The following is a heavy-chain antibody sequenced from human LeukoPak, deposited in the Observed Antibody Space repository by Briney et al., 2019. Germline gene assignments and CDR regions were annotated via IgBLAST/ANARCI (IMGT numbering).Heavy chain of an antibody. CDR3: ARNRNYGSGSYYNRPSHRLNWFDP. CDR2: IYYSGST. J-gene: IGHJ5*02. Sequence: SETLSLTCTVSGGSISSSSYYWGWIRQPPGKGLEWIGSIYYSGSTYYNPSLKSRVTISVDTSKNQFSLKLSSVTAADTAVYYCARNRNYGSGSYYNRPSHRLNWFDPWGQGTLVTVSS. D-gene: IGHD3-10*01. CDR1: GGSISSSSYY. V-gene: IGHV4-39*07.